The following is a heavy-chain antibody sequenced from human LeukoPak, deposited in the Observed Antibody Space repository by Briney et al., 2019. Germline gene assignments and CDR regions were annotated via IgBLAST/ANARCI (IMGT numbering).Heavy chain of an antibody. D-gene: IGHD2-15*01. J-gene: IGHJ4*02. Sequence: ASVKVSCKVSGYTLTELSMHWVRQAPGKGLEWMGGFDPEDGETIYAQKFQGRVTMTEDTSTDTAYMELSSLRSEDTAVYYCATFFPSTVVVVAAFDYWGQGTLVTVSS. CDR1: GYTLTELS. CDR3: ATFFPSTVVVVAAFDY. V-gene: IGHV1-24*01. CDR2: FDPEDGET.